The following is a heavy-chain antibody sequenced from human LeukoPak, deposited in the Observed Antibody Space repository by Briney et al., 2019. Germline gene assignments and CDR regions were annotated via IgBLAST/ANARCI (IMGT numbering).Heavy chain of an antibody. D-gene: IGHD6-19*01. Sequence: LSETLSLTCTVSGGSISSYYWSWIRQPPGKGLEWIGYIYNSGSTNYNPSLKSRVTISIDTSKNQFSLKLSSVTAADTAVYYCGAESERWLVRSWGQGTLVTVSS. CDR2: IYNSGST. CDR3: GAESERWLVRS. V-gene: IGHV4-59*01. J-gene: IGHJ4*02. CDR1: GGSISSYY.